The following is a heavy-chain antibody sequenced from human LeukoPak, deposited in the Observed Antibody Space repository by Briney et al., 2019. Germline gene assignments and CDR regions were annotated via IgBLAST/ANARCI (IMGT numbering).Heavy chain of an antibody. Sequence: SETLSLTCAVYGGSFSGYYWSWIRQPPGKGLEWIGEINHSGSTNYNPSLKSRVTISVDTSKNQFSLKLSSVTAADTAVYYCASTTSGSYWVYLDYWGQGTLVTVSS. CDR2: INHSGST. V-gene: IGHV4-34*01. J-gene: IGHJ4*02. D-gene: IGHD1-26*01. CDR1: GGSFSGYY. CDR3: ASTTSGSYWVYLDY.